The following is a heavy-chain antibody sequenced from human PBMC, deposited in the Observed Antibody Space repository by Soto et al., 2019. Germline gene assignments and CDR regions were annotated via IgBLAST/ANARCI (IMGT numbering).Heavy chain of an antibody. J-gene: IGHJ6*02. Sequence: QVQLVESGGGVVQPGRSLRLSCAASGFKFNNYGMHWVRQAPGKGLEWVAVIWNDGNGYYYANSVKGRFTISRDNSKNKLYLQMTSLRAEDTALYYCARRQISPPTRGAASARGGMDVWGQGTTVTVSS. D-gene: IGHD6-13*01. CDR3: ARRQISPPTRGAASARGGMDV. CDR1: GFKFNNYG. V-gene: IGHV3-33*01. CDR2: IWNDGNGY.